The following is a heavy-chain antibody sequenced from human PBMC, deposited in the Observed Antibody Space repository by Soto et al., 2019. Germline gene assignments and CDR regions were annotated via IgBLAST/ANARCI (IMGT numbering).Heavy chain of an antibody. CDR2: ISYDGSNK. Sequence: QVQLVESGGGVVQPGRYLRLSCAASGFTFSTYGMHWVRQAPGKGLEWVAVISYDGSNKYYADSVKGRFTISRDNSKNTLYLQMNSLRAEDTAVYYCSKDWGASRDGFNNFDYWGQGTLVTVSS. D-gene: IGHD3-16*01. CDR3: SKDWGASRDGFNNFDY. J-gene: IGHJ4*02. V-gene: IGHV3-30*18. CDR1: GFTFSTYG.